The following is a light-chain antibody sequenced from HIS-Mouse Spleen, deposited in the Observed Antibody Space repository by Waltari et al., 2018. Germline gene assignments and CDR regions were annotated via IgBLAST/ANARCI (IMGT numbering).Light chain of an antibody. V-gene: IGLV1-47*01. CDR2: RNN. CDR3: AAWDDSLSGPV. J-gene: IGLJ2*01. Sequence: QSVLTQPPSASGTPGQRVTISCSGSSSNIGSHYVYWYQQLPGTAPNLLSFRNNQRPSGVPDLFPGSKSGTSASLAISGLRSEDEAYYYCAAWDDSLSGPVFGGGTKLTVL. CDR1: SSNIGSHY.